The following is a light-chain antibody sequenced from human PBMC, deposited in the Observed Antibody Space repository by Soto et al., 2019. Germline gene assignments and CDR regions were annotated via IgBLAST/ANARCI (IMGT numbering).Light chain of an antibody. CDR1: QSVLSS. V-gene: IGKV3-15*01. J-gene: IGKJ1*01. CDR3: RQYNNWPPWT. Sequence: IVMTQSPGTLSASPVERATLSCRARQSVLSSLAWYQQKPGQPPRLLIYAASTRATGIPARFSGSGSGPEFTLTISSLQSEDFAIYYCRQYNNWPPWTFGQGTRVEV. CDR2: AAS.